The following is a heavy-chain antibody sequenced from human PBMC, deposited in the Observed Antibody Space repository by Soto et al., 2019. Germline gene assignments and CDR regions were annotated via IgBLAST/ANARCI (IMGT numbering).Heavy chain of an antibody. CDR1: GFTFSSYG. J-gene: IGHJ6*02. V-gene: IGHV3-33*01. CDR3: ARDSWSSSWYYYYGMDV. CDR2: IWYDGSNK. D-gene: IGHD6-13*01. Sequence: GCLLLACGASGFTFSSYGMHGVRQAAGKGLEWVAVIWYDGSNKYYADSVKGRFTISRDNSKNTLYLQMNSLRAEDTAVYYCARDSWSSSWYYYYGMDVWGQGTRVTVYS.